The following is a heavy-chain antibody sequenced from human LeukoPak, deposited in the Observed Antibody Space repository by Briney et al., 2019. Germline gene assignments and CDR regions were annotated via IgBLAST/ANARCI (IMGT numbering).Heavy chain of an antibody. CDR2: ISGSGGST. J-gene: IGHJ4*02. Sequence: PGGSLRLSCAASGFTFGTYAMSRVRQAPGKGLEWVSAISGSGGSTYYADSVKGRFTISRDNSKNTLYLQMNSLRAEDTAVYYCAKSPQWELPANFDYWGQGTLVTVSS. D-gene: IGHD1-26*01. V-gene: IGHV3-23*01. CDR3: AKSPQWELPANFDY. CDR1: GFTFGTYA.